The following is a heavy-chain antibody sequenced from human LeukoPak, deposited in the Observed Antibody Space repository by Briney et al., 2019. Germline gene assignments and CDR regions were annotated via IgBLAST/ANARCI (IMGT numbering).Heavy chain of an antibody. CDR3: ARERGKDGDYEIDY. V-gene: IGHV3-7*01. D-gene: IGHD4-17*01. J-gene: IGHJ4*02. CDR2: IKQDGSEK. CDR1: GFTFSSYW. Sequence: PGGSLRLSCAASGFTFSSYWMSWVRQAPGKGLEWVANIKQDGSEKYYVDSVKGRFTISRDNAKNSLYLQMNSLRAEDTPVYYCARERGKDGDYEIDYWGQGTLVTVSS.